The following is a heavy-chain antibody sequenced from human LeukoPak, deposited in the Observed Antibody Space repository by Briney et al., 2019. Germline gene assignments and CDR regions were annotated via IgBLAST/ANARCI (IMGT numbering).Heavy chain of an antibody. CDR1: GFTVSSNY. CDR3: ARDYCGSTSCHTRVFDY. CDR2: IYSGGST. J-gene: IGHJ4*02. V-gene: IGHV3-53*01. Sequence: GGSLRLSCAASGFTVSSNYMSWVRQAPGKGLEWVSVIYSGGSTYYADSVKGRFTISRDNSKNTLYLQMNSLRAEDTAVYYCARDYCGSTSCHTRVFDYWGQGTLVTVSS. D-gene: IGHD2-2*02.